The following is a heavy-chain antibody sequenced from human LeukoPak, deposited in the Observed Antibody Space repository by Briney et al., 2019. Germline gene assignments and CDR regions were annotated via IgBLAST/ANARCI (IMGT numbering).Heavy chain of an antibody. J-gene: IGHJ3*02. CDR3: ARGQWLVHGSAFDI. Sequence: ASVKVSCKASGGTFSSYAISWVRQAPGQGLEWMGGIIPIFGTANYAQKFQGRVTITTDESTSTAYMELSSLRSEDTAAYYCARGQWLVHGSAFDIWSQGTMVTVSS. V-gene: IGHV1-69*05. CDR2: IIPIFGTA. CDR1: GGTFSSYA. D-gene: IGHD6-19*01.